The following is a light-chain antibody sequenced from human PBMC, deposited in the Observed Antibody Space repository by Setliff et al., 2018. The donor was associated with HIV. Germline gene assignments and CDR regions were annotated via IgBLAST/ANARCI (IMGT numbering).Light chain of an antibody. CDR2: DVT. CDR3: SSYAGNFLFV. CDR1: SSDVGAYNY. Sequence: QSVLTQPRSVSGSPGQSVTISCTGTSSDVGAYNYVYWYKQNPGKAPKLMIYDVTKRTSGVPDRFSGSKSANTAYLTISGCLAEDEADYYCSSYAGNFLFVFGSWTKLTV. J-gene: IGLJ1*01. V-gene: IGLV2-11*02.